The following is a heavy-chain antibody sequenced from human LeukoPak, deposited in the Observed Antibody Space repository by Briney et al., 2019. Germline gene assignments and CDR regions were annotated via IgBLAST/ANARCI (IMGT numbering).Heavy chain of an antibody. CDR2: IYTTGST. V-gene: IGHV4-4*07. CDR1: GGSISGYY. Sequence: SETLSLTCTVSGGSISGYYCSWLRRPARTRLEGLGVIYTTGSTTYNPSLKSRVTVSRGTSKTQFSLKLTSVTAADTAVYYCARGGHFFDVWGKGTTVTVSS. D-gene: IGHD3-16*01. J-gene: IGHJ6*03. CDR3: ARGGHFFDV.